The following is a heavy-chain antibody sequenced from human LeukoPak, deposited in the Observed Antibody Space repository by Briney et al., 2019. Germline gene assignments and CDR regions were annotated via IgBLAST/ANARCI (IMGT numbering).Heavy chain of an antibody. D-gene: IGHD6-19*01. V-gene: IGHV3-21*04. CDR1: GFTFSSYS. CDR2: ISSSSSYI. Sequence: GGSLRLSCAASGFTFSSYSMNWVRQAPGKGLEWVSSISSSSSYIYYADSVKGRFTISRDNAKNSLYLQMNSLRAEDTALYHCARAPRWVAGTSYYGMDVWGQGTTVTVSS. J-gene: IGHJ6*02. CDR3: ARAPRWVAGTSYYGMDV.